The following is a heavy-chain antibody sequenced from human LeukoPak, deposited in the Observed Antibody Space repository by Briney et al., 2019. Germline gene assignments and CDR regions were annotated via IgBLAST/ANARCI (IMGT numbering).Heavy chain of an antibody. CDR1: GGSISGYY. Sequence: SETLSLTCTVSGGSISGYYWNWIRQPPGKGLEWIGYIYYSGNTNYNPSLKSRVTILVDMSKNQFSLRLSSVTAADTAVYYCATTVARIAVAGEWALDIWGQGTMVTVSS. CDR2: IYYSGNT. V-gene: IGHV4-59*01. J-gene: IGHJ3*02. D-gene: IGHD6-19*01. CDR3: ATTVARIAVAGEWALDI.